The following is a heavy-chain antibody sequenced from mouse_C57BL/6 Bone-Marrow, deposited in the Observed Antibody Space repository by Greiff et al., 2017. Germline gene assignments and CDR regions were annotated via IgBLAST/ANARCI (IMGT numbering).Heavy chain of an antibody. Sequence: VQLQQPGAELVKPGASVKMSCKASGYTFTSYWITWVKQRPGQGLEWIGDIYPGSGSTNYNEKFKSKATLTVGTSSSTAYMQLSSLTSEDSAVYYCASSGLLWLRLWDYWGQGTTLTVSS. CDR3: ASSGLLWLRLWDY. V-gene: IGHV1-55*01. J-gene: IGHJ2*01. CDR1: GYTFTSYW. D-gene: IGHD2-2*01. CDR2: IYPGSGST.